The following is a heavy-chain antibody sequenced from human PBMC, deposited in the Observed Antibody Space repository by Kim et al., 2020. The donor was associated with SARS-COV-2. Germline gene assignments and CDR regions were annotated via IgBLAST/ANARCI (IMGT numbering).Heavy chain of an antibody. CDR1: EFTFNTDG. V-gene: IGHV3-30*18. CDR3: AKSFSGSYFGYDY. J-gene: IGHJ4*02. CDR2: ISYDGSKK. Sequence: GGSLRLSCAASEFTFNTDGMHWVRQAPGKGLEWVAVISYDGSKKYYADSVKGRFTISRDNSKNTLYLQMNSLRIEDTAVYYCAKSFSGSYFGYDYWGQGTLVTVS. D-gene: IGHD1-26*01.